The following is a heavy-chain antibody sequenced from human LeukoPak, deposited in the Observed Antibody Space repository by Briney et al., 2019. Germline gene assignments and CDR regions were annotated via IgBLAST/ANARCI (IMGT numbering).Heavy chain of an antibody. V-gene: IGHV4-61*09. CDR1: GVSMTSGGYH. Sequence: SQTLSLTCTVSGVSMTSGGYHWSWIRQPPGKGLEWIGYIYSSGSTEYKPSLKSRATISADTSKNQFSLKLTSVTAADTAIYYCARRNDFDIWGQGTMVTVSS. CDR3: ARRNDFDI. J-gene: IGHJ3*02. CDR2: IYSSGST.